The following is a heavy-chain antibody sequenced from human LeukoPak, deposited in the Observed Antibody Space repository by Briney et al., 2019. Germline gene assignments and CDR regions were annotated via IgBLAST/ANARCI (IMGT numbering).Heavy chain of an antibody. V-gene: IGHV3-21*01. CDR2: ISSSSSYI. D-gene: IGHD6-13*01. CDR3: ARDYSSEAFDI. Sequence: GGSLRLSCAASGFTFDDYGMSWVRQAPGKGLEWVSSISSSSSYIYYADSVKGRFTISRDNAKNSLYLQMNSLRAEDTAVYYCARDYSSEAFDIWGQGTMVTVSS. CDR1: GFTFDDYG. J-gene: IGHJ3*02.